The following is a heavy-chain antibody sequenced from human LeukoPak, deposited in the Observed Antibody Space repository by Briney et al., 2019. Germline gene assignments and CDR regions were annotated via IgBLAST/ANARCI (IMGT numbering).Heavy chain of an antibody. D-gene: IGHD5-18*01. J-gene: IGHJ4*02. V-gene: IGHV1-46*01. Sequence: ASVKVSCKASGYTFTSYYMHWVRQAPGQELEWMGIINPSGGSTSYAQKFQGRVTMTRDTSTSTVCMELSSLRSEDTAVYYCARVGNRGYSTSYFDYWGQGTLVTVSS. CDR3: ARVGNRGYSTSYFDY. CDR2: INPSGGST. CDR1: GYTFTSYY.